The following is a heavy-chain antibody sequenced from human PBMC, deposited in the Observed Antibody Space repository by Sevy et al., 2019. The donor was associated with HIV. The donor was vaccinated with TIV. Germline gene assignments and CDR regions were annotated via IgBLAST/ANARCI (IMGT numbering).Heavy chain of an antibody. CDR2: IIPIFGTV. CDR3: ARAPLDRITLVQGVVSHYYYSMDV. J-gene: IGHJ6*02. Sequence: ASVKVSCKASGGTFSSYAISWVRQAPGQGLEWMGGIIPIFGTVNYAQKFQGRVTITADESTSTAYMELSSLGSEDTAVYYCARAPLDRITLVQGVVSHYYYSMDVWGQRTTVTVSS. D-gene: IGHD3-10*01. V-gene: IGHV1-69*13. CDR1: GGTFSSYA.